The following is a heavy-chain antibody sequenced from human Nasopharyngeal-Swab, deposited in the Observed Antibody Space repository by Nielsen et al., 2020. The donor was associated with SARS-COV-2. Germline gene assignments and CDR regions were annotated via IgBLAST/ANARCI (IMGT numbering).Heavy chain of an antibody. Sequence: LSLTCAASGFTFSSYAMSWVRQAPGKGLEWVSAISGGTGGTFYADSVKGRFTISRDNSKNTLFLQMNSLRAEDTAVYYCAKDYIRRGSNWGQGTLVTVSS. J-gene: IGHJ4*02. V-gene: IGHV3-23*01. CDR3: AKDYIRRGSN. CDR1: GFTFSSYA. CDR2: ISGGTGGT. D-gene: IGHD2-15*01.